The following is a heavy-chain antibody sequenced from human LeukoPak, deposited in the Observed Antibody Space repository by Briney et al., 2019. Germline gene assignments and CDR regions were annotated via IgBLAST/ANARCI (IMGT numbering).Heavy chain of an antibody. J-gene: IGHJ6*02. D-gene: IGHD3-22*01. V-gene: IGHV1-18*01. CDR3: ARLFPDSSGYYYLGSMDV. CDR2: ISAYNGNT. CDR1: GYTFTSHG. Sequence: EASVKVSCKASGYTFTSHGISWVRQAPGQGLEWMGWISAYNGNTNYAQKLQGRVTMTTDTSTSTAYMELRSLRYDDTAVYYCARLFPDSSGYYYLGSMDVWGQGTTVTVSS.